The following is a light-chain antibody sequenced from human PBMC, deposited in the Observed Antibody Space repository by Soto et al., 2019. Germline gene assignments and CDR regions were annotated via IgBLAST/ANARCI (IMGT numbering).Light chain of an antibody. CDR2: EVS. J-gene: IGLJ2*01. V-gene: IGLV2-14*01. Sequence: QSALTQPASASGSLGQSITFSCTGSSSDIGDYVYVSWYQHHPGKAPKLILYEVSHRPSGVSDRFSGSKSGNTASLTISGLQAEDEADYYCSLFTRSGTGVLFGGGTKVTVL. CDR3: SLFTRSGTGVL. CDR1: SSDIGDYVY.